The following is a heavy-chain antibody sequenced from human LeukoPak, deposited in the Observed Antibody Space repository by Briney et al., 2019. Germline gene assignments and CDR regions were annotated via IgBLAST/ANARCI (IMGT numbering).Heavy chain of an antibody. CDR2: IESGEST. CDR1: GFTVSSNY. CDR3: AKGSAQYYFDS. D-gene: IGHD3-10*01. J-gene: IGHJ4*02. V-gene: IGHV3-53*01. Sequence: GGSLRLSCAASGFTVSSNYMSWVRQAPGKGLEWVSAIIESGESTYYTDSVKGRFTISRDNSKNTLYLQMNSLRAEDTAFYSCAKGSAQYYFDSWGQGTLVTVSS.